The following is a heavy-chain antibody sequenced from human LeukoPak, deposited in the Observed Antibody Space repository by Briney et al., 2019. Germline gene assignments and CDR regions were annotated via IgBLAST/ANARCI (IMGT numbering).Heavy chain of an antibody. CDR3: ARDGSGVWFDY. CDR2: MNPNTGNT. CDR1: GYTFTSYE. D-gene: IGHD3-10*01. Sequence: RASVTVSCKASGYTFTSYEINWVRQATGQGLEWMGSMNPNTGNTAYAQKFQGRVTLTTDTSTSTAYMELRSLRSDDTAVYYCARDGSGVWFDYWGQGTLVTVSS. J-gene: IGHJ4*02. V-gene: IGHV1-8*01.